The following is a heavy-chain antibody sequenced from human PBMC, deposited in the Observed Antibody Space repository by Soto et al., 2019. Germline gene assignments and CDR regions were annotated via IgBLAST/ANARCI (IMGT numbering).Heavy chain of an antibody. D-gene: IGHD3-9*01. Sequence: GESLKISCKRSGYNFANYWIGWVRQMPGKDLEWMGIIYPGNSDTRYSPSFQGQVTISADTSISTAYLEWSSLKASDTAIYYCARHVYYDVLKKNYWGQGTLVTVSS. CDR3: ARHVYYDVLKKNY. CDR2: IYPGNSDT. CDR1: GYNFANYW. V-gene: IGHV5-51*01. J-gene: IGHJ4*02.